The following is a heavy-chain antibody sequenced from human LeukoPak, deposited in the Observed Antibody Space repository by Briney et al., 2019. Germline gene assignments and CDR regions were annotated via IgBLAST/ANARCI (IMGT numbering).Heavy chain of an antibody. D-gene: IGHD3-3*01. J-gene: IGHJ3*02. CDR1: GFTFSSYS. Sequence: GGSLRLSCAASGFTFSSYSMNWVRQAPGKGLEWVSYISSSSSTIYYADSVKGRFTISRDNAKNSLYLQMNSLRAEDTAVYYCAREDPYDFTLSGAFDIWGQGTMVTVSS. CDR3: AREDPYDFTLSGAFDI. V-gene: IGHV3-48*01. CDR2: ISSSSSTI.